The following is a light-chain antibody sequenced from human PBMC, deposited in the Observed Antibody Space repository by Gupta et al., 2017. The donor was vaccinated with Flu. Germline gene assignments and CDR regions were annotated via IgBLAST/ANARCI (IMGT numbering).Light chain of an antibody. CDR1: QDIYNY. J-gene: IGKJ1*01. V-gene: IGKV1-27*01. Sequence: PSFLSASVGDRVTITCRTSQDIYNYLAWYQQKPGRDPELLIYAASTVHSGVPSRFGGGGSGTNFTLTISGLRPEDYATYYCQKYNTAPWTFGQGTKVEVK. CDR3: QKYNTAPWT. CDR2: AAS.